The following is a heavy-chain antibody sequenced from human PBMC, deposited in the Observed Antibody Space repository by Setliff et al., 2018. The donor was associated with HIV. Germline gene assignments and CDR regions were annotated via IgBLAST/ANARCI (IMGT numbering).Heavy chain of an antibody. J-gene: IGHJ4*02. V-gene: IGHV3-23*01. D-gene: IGHD3-22*01. CDR3: ARDPPWNYDSSGYPDSFDY. CDR2: ISGSGATT. CDR1: GFTFRTYG. Sequence: PGGSLRLSCVVSGFTFRTYGMSWVRQAPGKGLEWVSGISGSGATTFYADSAKGRCTISRDNAKNSLYLQMNSLRAEDTAVYYCARDPPWNYDSSGYPDSFDYWGQGTLVTVSS.